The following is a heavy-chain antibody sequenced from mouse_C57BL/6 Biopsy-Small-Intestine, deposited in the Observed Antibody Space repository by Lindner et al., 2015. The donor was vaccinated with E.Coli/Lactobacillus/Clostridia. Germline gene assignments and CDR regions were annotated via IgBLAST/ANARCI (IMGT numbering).Heavy chain of an antibody. J-gene: IGHJ1*01. CDR2: ISPKSGAT. CDR1: GYTFTNYA. D-gene: IGHD1-1*01. V-gene: IGHV1-4*01. CDR3: VRDTNYDVGPQVDWSYYGLDV. Sequence: SVKVSCKASGYTFTNYAITWVRQAPGQGLEWLGWISPKSGATKYAQSLQGRVTMTADTSTRTAHLDLTGLRSDDTAIYYCVRDTNYDVGPQVDWSYYGLDVWGQGTTVSVSS.